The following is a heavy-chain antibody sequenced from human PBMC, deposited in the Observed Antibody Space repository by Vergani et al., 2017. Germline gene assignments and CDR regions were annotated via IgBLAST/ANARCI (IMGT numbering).Heavy chain of an antibody. D-gene: IGHD4-17*01. CDR3: ARADYGDYVGY. J-gene: IGHJ4*02. CDR1: GGSFSGYY. CDR2: INHSGST. Sequence: QVQLQQWGAGLLKPSETLSLTCAVYGGSFSGYYWSWIRQPPGKGLEGIGEINHSGSTNYNPSLKSRVTISVDTSKNQFSLKLSSVTAADTAVYYCARADYGDYVGYWGQGTLVTVSS. V-gene: IGHV4-34*01.